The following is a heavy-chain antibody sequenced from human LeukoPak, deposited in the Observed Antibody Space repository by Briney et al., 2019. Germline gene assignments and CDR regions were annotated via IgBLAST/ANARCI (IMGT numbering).Heavy chain of an antibody. J-gene: IGHJ3*02. D-gene: IGHD4-17*01. CDR2: IKQDGSEK. Sequence: PGGSLRLSCAASGFTFSSYAMSWVRQAPWKGLEWVANIKQDGSEKYYVDSVKGRFTISRDNAKNSLYLQMNSLRAEDTAVYYCAKNTGGDPGAFDIWGQGTMVTVSS. V-gene: IGHV3-7*01. CDR1: GFTFSSYA. CDR3: AKNTGGDPGAFDI.